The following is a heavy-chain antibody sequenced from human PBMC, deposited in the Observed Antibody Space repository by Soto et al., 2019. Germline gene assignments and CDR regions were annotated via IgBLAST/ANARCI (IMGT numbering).Heavy chain of an antibody. Sequence: QVQLVESGGGVVQPGRPLRLSCAASGFTFSGYGMHWDRQAPGKGLEWVAVIWYDGSNKYYADSVKGRFTISRENSANTLYLQIYSLRAEDTAVYYFARMIGAVSGRYDYWGQGTLVTVSS. J-gene: IGHJ4*02. CDR2: IWYDGSNK. CDR3: ARMIGAVSGRYDY. CDR1: GFTFSGYG. V-gene: IGHV3-33*01. D-gene: IGHD6-19*01.